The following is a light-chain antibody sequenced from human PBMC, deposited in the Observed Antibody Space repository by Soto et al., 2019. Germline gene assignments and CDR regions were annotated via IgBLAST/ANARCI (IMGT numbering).Light chain of an antibody. CDR1: QNIRNW. CDR3: QQYNPYST. V-gene: IGKV1-5*01. J-gene: IGKJ5*01. Sequence: DLQMTQSPSTLSASVGDSVIITCRASQNIRNWLAWYQQKPGKAPNPLIYDASSLKSVAPARFSRSGSGTEFTLTISSLQPDDFATYYCQQYNPYSTFGQGTRLEIK. CDR2: DAS.